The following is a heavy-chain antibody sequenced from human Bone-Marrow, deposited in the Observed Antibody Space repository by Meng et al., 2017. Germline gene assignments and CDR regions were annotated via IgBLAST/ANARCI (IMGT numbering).Heavy chain of an antibody. Sequence: LRLSCAISGDSVSSNSAAWNWIRQSPSRGLEWLGRTYYRSKWYNDYAVSVKSRITINPDTSKNQFSLQLNSVTPEDTAVYYCARAYSSGWYVLPFDYWGQGTLVTVSS. CDR3: ARAYSSGWYVLPFDY. CDR2: TYYRSKWYN. CDR1: GDSVSSNSAA. V-gene: IGHV6-1*01. D-gene: IGHD6-19*01. J-gene: IGHJ4*02.